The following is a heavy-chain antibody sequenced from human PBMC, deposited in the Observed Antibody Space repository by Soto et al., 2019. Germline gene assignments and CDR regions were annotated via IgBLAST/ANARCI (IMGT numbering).Heavy chain of an antibody. J-gene: IGHJ4*02. CDR1: GYTLTELS. V-gene: IGHV1-24*01. CDR2: FDPEDGET. D-gene: IGHD2-15*01. CDR3: ATLGYCSGGSCRHNYYFDY. Sequence: AASVKVSCKVSGYTLTELSMHWVRQAPGKGLEWMGGFDPEDGETIYAQKFQGRVTMTEDTSTDTAYMELSSLGSEDTAVYYCATLGYCSGGSCRHNYYFDYWGQGTLVTVSS.